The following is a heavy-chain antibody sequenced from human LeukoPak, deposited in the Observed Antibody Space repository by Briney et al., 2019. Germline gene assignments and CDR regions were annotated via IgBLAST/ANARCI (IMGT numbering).Heavy chain of an antibody. J-gene: IGHJ4*02. V-gene: IGHV3-21*01. D-gene: IGHD1-26*01. CDR2: ISSSSSYI. CDR3: ARDPGPSGRATD. Sequence: GGSLRLSCAASGFTFSSYSMNWVRQAPGKGLEWVSSISSSSSYIYYAESVKGRFTISRDNAKNPLYLQMNSLRAEDTAVYYCARDPGPSGRATDWGQGTLVTVSS. CDR1: GFTFSSYS.